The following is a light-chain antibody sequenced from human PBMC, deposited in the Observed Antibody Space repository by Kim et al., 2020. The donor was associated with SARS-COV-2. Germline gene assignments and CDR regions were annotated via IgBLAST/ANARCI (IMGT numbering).Light chain of an antibody. CDR1: QTVRSTS. J-gene: IGKJ5*01. V-gene: IGKV3-20*01. Sequence: EIVLTQSPDTLCLSPGERATLSCRASQTVRSTSLAWYQQNRGQAPRLLIHATSTRAPGIPDRFSGSGSATDFTLTINGLEPEDSEVYYCQQSVDTPLTFGQGTRLEIK. CDR3: QQSVDTPLT. CDR2: ATS.